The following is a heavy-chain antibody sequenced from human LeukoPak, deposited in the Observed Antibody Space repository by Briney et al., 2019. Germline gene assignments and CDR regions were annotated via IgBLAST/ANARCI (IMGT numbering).Heavy chain of an antibody. CDR1: GGSISSGSYY. D-gene: IGHD3-22*01. Sequence: PSETLSLTCSVSGGSISSGSYYWSWIRQPAGKGLEWIVRIYTSGSTTYNPSLKRRVTISVDTSKNQFSLKLSSVSAADTAVYYCARDNYYDTSGYFDYWGQGTLVTVSS. CDR2: IYTSGST. J-gene: IGHJ4*02. V-gene: IGHV4-61*02. CDR3: ARDNYYDTSGYFDY.